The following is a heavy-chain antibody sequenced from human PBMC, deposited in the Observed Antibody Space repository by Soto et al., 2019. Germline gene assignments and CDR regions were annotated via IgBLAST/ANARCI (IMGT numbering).Heavy chain of an antibody. D-gene: IGHD3-10*01. CDR3: ALEVSGSYYFDY. CDR2: IYYSGST. CDR1: GGSISSSSYY. J-gene: IGHJ4*02. V-gene: IGHV4-39*01. Sequence: ETLSLTCTVSGGSISSSSYYWGWIRQPPGKGLEWIGSIYYSGSTYYNPSLKSRVTISVDTSKNQFSLKLSSVTAADTAVYYCALEVSGSYYFDYWGQGTLVTVSS.